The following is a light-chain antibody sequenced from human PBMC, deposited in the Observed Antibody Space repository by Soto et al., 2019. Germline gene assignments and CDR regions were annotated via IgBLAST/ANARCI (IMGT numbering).Light chain of an antibody. CDR3: QQYKSYSRT. V-gene: IGKV1-5*03. CDR1: ESISSW. J-gene: IGKJ1*01. Sequence: DIQITQCPSTLSASVGDRVTITCRASESISSWLAWYQQKPGKAPKLLIYKASNLESGVPSRFSGSGSGTEFTLTISSLQPDDFATYYCQQYKSYSRTFGQGTKVDIK. CDR2: KAS.